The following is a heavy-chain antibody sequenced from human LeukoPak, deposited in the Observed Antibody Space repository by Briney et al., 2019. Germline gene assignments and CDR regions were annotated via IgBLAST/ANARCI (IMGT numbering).Heavy chain of an antibody. CDR1: GFTFDDYA. J-gene: IGHJ3*02. D-gene: IGHD2-15*01. CDR2: ISWNSGSI. V-gene: IGHV3-9*01. CDR3: AKDRARVLGGSFDI. Sequence: GRSLRLSCAASGFTFDDYAMHWVRQAPGKGLEWVSGISWNSGSIGYADSVKGRFTISRDNAKNSLYLQMNSLRAEDTALYYCAKDRARVLGGSFDIWGQGTMVTVSS.